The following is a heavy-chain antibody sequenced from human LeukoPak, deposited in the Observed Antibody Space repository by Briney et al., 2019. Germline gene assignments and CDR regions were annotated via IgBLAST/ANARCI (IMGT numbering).Heavy chain of an antibody. CDR2: ISSSSSYI. J-gene: IGHJ4*02. CDR3: ARDLVGPQEYYFDY. Sequence: GGSLRLSCAASGFTFSSYSMNWVRQAPGKGLGWVSSISSSSSYIYYADSVKGRFTISRDNAKNSLYLQMNSLRAEDTAVYYCARDLVGPQEYYFDYWGQGTLVTVSS. D-gene: IGHD3/OR15-3a*01. CDR1: GFTFSSYS. V-gene: IGHV3-21*01.